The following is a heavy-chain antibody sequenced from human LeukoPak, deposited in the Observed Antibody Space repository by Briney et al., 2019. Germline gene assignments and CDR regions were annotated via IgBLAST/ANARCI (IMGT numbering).Heavy chain of an antibody. CDR1: GFIFSSYE. J-gene: IGHJ6*03. CDR2: ISSSSSYI. D-gene: IGHD5-18*01. CDR3: ARDRAGTAMPMISYYYYYMDV. Sequence: GGSLRLFCAASGFIFSSYEMNWARQAPGEGLEWVSSISSSSSYIYCADSVKGRFTISRDNAKNSLYLQMNSLKAEDTAVYNCARDRAGTAMPMISYYYYYMDVWGKGTTVTVSS. V-gene: IGHV3-21*01.